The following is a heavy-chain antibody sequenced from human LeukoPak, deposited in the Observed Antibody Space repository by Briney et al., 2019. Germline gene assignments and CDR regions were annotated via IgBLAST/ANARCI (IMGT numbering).Heavy chain of an antibody. V-gene: IGHV3-21*01. D-gene: IGHD3-22*01. Sequence: PGGSLRLSCAASGFTFSSYSMNWVRQAPGKGLEWVSSISSSSSYIYYADSVKGRFTISRDNAKNSLYLQMNSLRAEDTAVYYCARGPYYYDSSGYYPDGYYMDVWGKGTTVTVSS. CDR2: ISSSSSYI. CDR3: ARGPYYYDSSGYYPDGYYMDV. J-gene: IGHJ6*03. CDR1: GFTFSSYS.